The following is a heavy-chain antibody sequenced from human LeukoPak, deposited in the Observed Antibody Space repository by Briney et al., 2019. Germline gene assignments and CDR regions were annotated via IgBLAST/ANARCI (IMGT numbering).Heavy chain of an antibody. CDR2: ISSSGTNI. CDR3: ARGAFFSTYYFGSGSADY. V-gene: IGHV3-48*02. CDR1: GFTFSSYN. D-gene: IGHD3-10*01. J-gene: IGHJ4*02. Sequence: GVPLRLSCAASGFTFSSYNMNWLRQAPGKGREWISYISSSGTNIYYAGSVKGRFTISRDNDKNSLYLQMNSLTDEDTAVYYCARGAFFSTYYFGSGSADYWGQGTLVTVSS.